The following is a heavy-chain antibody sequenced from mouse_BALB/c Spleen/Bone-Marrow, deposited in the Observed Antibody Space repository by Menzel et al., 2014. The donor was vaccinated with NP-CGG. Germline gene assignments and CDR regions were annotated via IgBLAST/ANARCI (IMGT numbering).Heavy chain of an antibody. V-gene: IGHV5-9-3*01. CDR1: GFTFSSYA. Sequence: EVQLVESGGGLVKPGGSLELSCAASGFTFSSYAMSWVRQTPEKRLEWVATISSGGSYTYYPDSVKGRFTISRDNAKNTLYLQMSSLRSEDTAMYYCARRDYGYFDVWGAGTTVTVSS. J-gene: IGHJ1*01. CDR2: ISSGGSYT. CDR3: ARRDYGYFDV.